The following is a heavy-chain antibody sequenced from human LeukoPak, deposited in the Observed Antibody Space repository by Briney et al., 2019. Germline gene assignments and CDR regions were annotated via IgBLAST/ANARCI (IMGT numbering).Heavy chain of an antibody. D-gene: IGHD2-15*01. CDR1: GYTFTGYY. CDR2: INPNSGGT. CDR3: ARGFTRYCSGGSCYCGDY. V-gene: IGHV1-2*02. Sequence: ASVKVSCKASGYTFTGYYMHWVRQAPGQGLEWMGWINPNSGGTNYAQKFQGRVTMTRDTSISTAYMELSRLRSDDTAVYYCARGFTRYCSGGSCYCGDYWGQGTLVTVSS. J-gene: IGHJ4*02.